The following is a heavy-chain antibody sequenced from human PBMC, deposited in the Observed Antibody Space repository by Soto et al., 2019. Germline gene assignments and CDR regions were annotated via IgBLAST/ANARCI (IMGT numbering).Heavy chain of an antibody. V-gene: IGHV4-39*01. J-gene: IGHJ5*02. CDR1: GDSISNSRFY. CDR3: ARDYFDSSDYPTTWIDP. CDR2: IYHTGNA. D-gene: IGHD3-22*01. Sequence: PSETLSLTCSVSGDSISNSRFYWAWIRQPPGEGLEWIGSIYHTGNAYYNPSLKSRVTIFVDTSKNQFSLKLTSVTAADTALYYCARDYFDSSDYPTTWIDPWGQGTLVTVSS.